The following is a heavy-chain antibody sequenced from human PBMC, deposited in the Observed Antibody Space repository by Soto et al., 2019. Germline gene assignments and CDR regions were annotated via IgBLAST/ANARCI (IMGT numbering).Heavy chain of an antibody. CDR2: ISYDGSNK. CDR3: AKGIDDFWSGLIPSFYYYGMDV. J-gene: IGHJ6*02. V-gene: IGHV3-30*18. D-gene: IGHD3-3*01. CDR1: GFTFSSYG. Sequence: LRLSCAASGFTFSSYGMHWVRQAPGKGLEWVAVISYDGSNKYYADSVKGRFTISRDNSKNTLYLQMNSLRAEDTAVYYCAKGIDDFWSGLIPSFYYYGMDVWGQGTTVTVSS.